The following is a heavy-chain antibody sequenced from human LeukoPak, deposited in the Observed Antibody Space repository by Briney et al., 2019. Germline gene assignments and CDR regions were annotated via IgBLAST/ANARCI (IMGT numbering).Heavy chain of an antibody. Sequence: PSETLSLTCAVSGGSISSGGYSWSWIRQPPGKGLEWIGYIYHSGSTYYNPSLKSRVTISVDRSKNQFSLKLSSVTAADTAVYYCTRQSSGYRDYYFDYWGQGTLVTVSS. J-gene: IGHJ4*02. CDR3: TRQSSGYRDYYFDY. CDR1: GGSISSGGYS. V-gene: IGHV4-30-2*01. D-gene: IGHD3-22*01. CDR2: IYHSGST.